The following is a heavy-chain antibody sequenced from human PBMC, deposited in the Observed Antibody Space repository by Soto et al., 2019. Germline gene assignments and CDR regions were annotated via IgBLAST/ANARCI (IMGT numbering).Heavy chain of an antibody. CDR2: ISYDGSNQ. J-gene: IGHJ4*02. CDR3: VKCASEWLVPFDY. Sequence: QVQLVESGGGVVQPGRSLRLSCAASGFTFNTYGIHWVRQAPGKGLEWVAVISYDGSNQYYADSVKGRFTISRDNSKNRLYLQMNSLRTEDTAVSYCVKCASEWLVPFDYWGQGTLVTVSS. V-gene: IGHV3-30*18. D-gene: IGHD6-19*01. CDR1: GFTFNTYG.